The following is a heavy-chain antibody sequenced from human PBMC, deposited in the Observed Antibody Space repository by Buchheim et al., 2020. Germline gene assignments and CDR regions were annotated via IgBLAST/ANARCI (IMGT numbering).Heavy chain of an antibody. CDR2: ISYDGNNK. J-gene: IGHJ6*02. V-gene: IGHV3-30*18. CDR1: GFTFRTYG. Sequence: QVQLVESGGGVVQPGRSLRLSCVVSGFTFRTYGMYWVRQAPGKGVECRAVISYDGNNKYYADSVKGRVTISRDNSTNTLYLQIHSLRADDTAVYYCAKDWANSGMDVWGQGTT. D-gene: IGHD3-16*01. CDR3: AKDWANSGMDV.